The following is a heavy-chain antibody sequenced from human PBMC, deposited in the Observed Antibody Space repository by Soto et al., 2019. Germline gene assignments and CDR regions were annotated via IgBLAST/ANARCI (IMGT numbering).Heavy chain of an antibody. CDR3: ASDLPTMDV. J-gene: IGHJ6*02. Sequence: NGNTNYAQKLQGRVTMTTDTSTSTAYMELRSLRSDDTAVYYCASDLPTMDVWGQGTTVTVSS. V-gene: IGHV1-18*01. CDR2: NGNT.